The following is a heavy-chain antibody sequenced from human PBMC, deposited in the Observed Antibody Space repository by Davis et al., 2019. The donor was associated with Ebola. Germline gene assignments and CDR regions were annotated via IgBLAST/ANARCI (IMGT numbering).Heavy chain of an antibody. CDR3: AKRTKNGYNSPIDH. CDR1: GFIFGSFA. CDR2: FSGYYEES. D-gene: IGHD5-24*01. Sequence: GESLKISCAASGFIFGSFAMNWVRQAPGKGPEWISGFSGYYEESFYADSVKGRFTISRDKSKNRVYLQLDNLRADDTAVNYCAKRTKNGYNSPIDHWGQGTLVTVSS. J-gene: IGHJ4*02. V-gene: IGHV3-23*01.